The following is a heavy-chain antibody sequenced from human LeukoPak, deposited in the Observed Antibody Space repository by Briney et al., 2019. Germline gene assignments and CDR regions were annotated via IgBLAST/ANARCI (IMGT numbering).Heavy chain of an antibody. CDR2: ISSSSSYI. CDR1: GDTLSSYS. CDR3: AIDIVATIGATRDY. J-gene: IGHJ4*02. Sequence: PGGSLTLTCAASGDTLSSYSTNWLRHATRKAVECVSSISSSSSYISYADSERRLLNIAGDAAKNSLCLRMGCLRAEDTAVCYWAIDIVATIGATRDYWGQGTLVSVSS. D-gene: IGHD5-12*01. V-gene: IGHV3-21*04.